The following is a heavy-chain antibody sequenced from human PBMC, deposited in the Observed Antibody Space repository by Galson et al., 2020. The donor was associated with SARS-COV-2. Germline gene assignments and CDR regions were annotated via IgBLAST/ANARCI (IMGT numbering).Heavy chain of an antibody. V-gene: IGHV3-53*01. CDR3: ARGRDGFGSGSDSDY. CDR1: GFTVTRNY. J-gene: IGHJ4*02. CDR2: IYSGGIT. D-gene: IGHD3-10*01. Sequence: GGSLRLSCAASGFTVTRNYMSWVRQAPGKGLEWVSVIYSGGITKYAESVKGRFTISRDSFENTVYLQMNSLRADDTAVYYCARGRDGFGSGSDSDYWGQGTPVIVSS.